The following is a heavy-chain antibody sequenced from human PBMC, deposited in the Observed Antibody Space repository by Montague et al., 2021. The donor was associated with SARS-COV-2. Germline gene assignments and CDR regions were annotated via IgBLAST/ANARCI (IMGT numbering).Heavy chain of an antibody. CDR1: GASPSNYY. Sequence: TLSLTCAVYGASPSNYYWSWIRQSPGKGLEWVGEIDHSGYTDYNPSLESRLTISLDSSKKQFSLKMTSVTAADTAIYYCASAPRYSFGFWAYWGQGTLVSVSS. J-gene: IGHJ4*02. D-gene: IGHD5-12*01. V-gene: IGHV4-34*01. CDR2: IDHSGYT. CDR3: ASAPRYSFGFWAY.